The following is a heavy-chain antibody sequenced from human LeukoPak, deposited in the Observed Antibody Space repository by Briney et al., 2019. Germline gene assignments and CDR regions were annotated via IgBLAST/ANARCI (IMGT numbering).Heavy chain of an antibody. Sequence: GGSLRLSCAASGFTFSSYAMHWVRQAPGKGLEWVAVISYDGSNKYYADSVKGRFTISRDNSKNTLYLQMNSLRAEDTAVYYCAREYEPENPTAARQFGAFDIWGQGTMVTVSS. CDR2: ISYDGSNK. V-gene: IGHV3-30*04. J-gene: IGHJ3*02. D-gene: IGHD6-6*01. CDR3: AREYEPENPTAARQFGAFDI. CDR1: GFTFSSYA.